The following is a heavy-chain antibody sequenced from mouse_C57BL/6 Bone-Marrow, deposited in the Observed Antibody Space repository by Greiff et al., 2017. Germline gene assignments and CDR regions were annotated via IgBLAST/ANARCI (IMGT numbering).Heavy chain of an antibody. V-gene: IGHV1-76*01. CDR3: ASTGVDWYFDV. Sequence: VQVVESGAELVRPGASVKLSCKASGYTFTDYYINWVKQRPGQGLEWIARIHPGSGNTYYNEKFKGKATLTAEKSSSTAYLQLSSLTSEDSAVYFCASTGVDWYFDVWGTGTTVTVSS. CDR2: IHPGSGNT. D-gene: IGHD1-1*01. CDR1: GYTFTDYY. J-gene: IGHJ1*03.